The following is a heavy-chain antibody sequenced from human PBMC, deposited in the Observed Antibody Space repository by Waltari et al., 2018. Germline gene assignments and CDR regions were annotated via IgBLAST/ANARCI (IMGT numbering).Heavy chain of an antibody. CDR1: GDSISSYY. Sequence: QVQLQESGPGLVKPSETLSLTCPVSGDSISSYYWSWIRQPAGKGLEYIGRIYHGRHPNYNPSLESRVTMSIDTSKNEFSLKLSSVTAADTAVYYGARDVLPNATIWRSYFDYWGQGSLVTVSS. D-gene: IGHD5-12*01. V-gene: IGHV4-4*07. J-gene: IGHJ4*02. CDR2: IYHGRHP. CDR3: ARDVLPNATIWRSYFDY.